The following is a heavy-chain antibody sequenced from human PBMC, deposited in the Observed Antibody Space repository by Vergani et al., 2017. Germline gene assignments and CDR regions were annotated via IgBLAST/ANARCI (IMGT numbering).Heavy chain of an antibody. Sequence: QVQLVQSGAEVKKPGSSVKVSCKASGGTFSSYAISWVRQAPGQGLEWMGWINTNTGNPTYAQGFTGRFVFSLDTSVSTAYLQISSLKAEDTAVYYCARDHGIQLWLLGYWGQGTLVTVSS. CDR2: INTNTGNP. V-gene: IGHV7-4-1*02. CDR1: GGTFSSYA. D-gene: IGHD5-18*01. CDR3: ARDHGIQLWLLGY. J-gene: IGHJ4*02.